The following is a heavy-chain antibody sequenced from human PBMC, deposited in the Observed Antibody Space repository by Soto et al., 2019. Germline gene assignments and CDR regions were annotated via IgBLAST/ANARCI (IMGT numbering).Heavy chain of an antibody. D-gene: IGHD6-6*01. CDR2: IYSGGST. CDR3: ASSSIAAPRRRSIDY. V-gene: IGHV3-66*01. CDR1: GFTFGSYG. J-gene: IGHJ4*02. Sequence: GGSLRLSCAASGFTFGSYGMSWVRQAPGKGLEWVSVIYSGGSTYYADSVKGRFTISRDNSKNTLYLQMNSLRAEDTAVYYCASSSIAAPRRRSIDYWGQGTLVTVSS.